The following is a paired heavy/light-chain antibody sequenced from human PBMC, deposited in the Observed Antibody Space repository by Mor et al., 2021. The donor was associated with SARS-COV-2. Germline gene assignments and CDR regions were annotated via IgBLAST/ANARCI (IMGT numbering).Heavy chain of an antibody. CDR1: GGSISSSSYY. CDR2: IYHSGRT. V-gene: IGHV4-39*01. CDR3: VRHVNYYDSSASKRDWFDP. J-gene: IGHJ5*02. D-gene: IGHD3-22*01. Sequence: QLQLQESGPGLVKPSETLSLSCTVSGGSISSSSYYWGWIRQPPGKSLEWIGSIYHSGRTYYNPSLKSRVTLSVDTSKTQFSLRLTSVTAADTAVYYCVRHVNYYDSSASKRDWFDPWGRGALVTVSS.
Light chain of an antibody. CDR2: VAS. J-gene: IGKJ2*01. CDR1: QSISSY. Sequence: DIQMTQSPSSLSASVGDKVTITCRASQSISSYLNWYQQTPGKAPKLLIYVASSLRSGVPSRFSGSGSGTDFTLSISSLQPEDFATYYCQQSYSAPNTFGQGTKLEIK. CDR3: QQSYSAPNT. V-gene: IGKV1-39*01.